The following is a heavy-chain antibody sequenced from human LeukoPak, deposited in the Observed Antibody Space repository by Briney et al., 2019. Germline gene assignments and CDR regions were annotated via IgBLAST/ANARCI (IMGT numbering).Heavy chain of an antibody. CDR3: AKGRNVEAAARSYFYYYMDV. CDR2: VSSSGETT. D-gene: IGHD6-13*01. J-gene: IGHJ6*03. CDR1: GFSFSTYG. V-gene: IGHV3-23*01. Sequence: GGSLRLSCVGSGFSFSTYGMTWVRQAPGKGLEWVSSVSSSGETTYYADSVKGRFTISRDNSKSTLYLQMNSLRAEDTALYYCAKGRNVEAAARSYFYYYMDVWGKGTTVTISS.